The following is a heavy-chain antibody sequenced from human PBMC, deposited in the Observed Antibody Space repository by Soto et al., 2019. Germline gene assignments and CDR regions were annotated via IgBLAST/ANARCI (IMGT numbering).Heavy chain of an antibody. CDR1: GYSFTSYW. CDR2: IYPGDSDT. Sequence: GESLKISCKGSGYSFTSYWIGWVRQMPGKGLEWMGIIYPGDSDTRYSPSFQGQVTISADKSISTAYLQWSSLKASDTAMYYCARTNYYDSSGYFPQGNYYYYGMDVWGQGTTVTVSS. V-gene: IGHV5-51*01. D-gene: IGHD3-22*01. J-gene: IGHJ6*02. CDR3: ARTNYYDSSGYFPQGNYYYYGMDV.